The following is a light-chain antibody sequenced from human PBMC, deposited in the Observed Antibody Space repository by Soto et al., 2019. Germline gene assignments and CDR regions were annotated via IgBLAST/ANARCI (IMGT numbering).Light chain of an antibody. Sequence: VLTQSPGTLSLSPGERATLSCRASQSVSRSYLSWYQQKPGQAPRLLIYATSARAPGIPARFSGSGSGRDFARTISRLEPEDFAVYYCQQFGSSPPYSFGQGTKLET. J-gene: IGKJ2*01. CDR2: ATS. V-gene: IGKV3-20*01. CDR1: QSVSRSY. CDR3: QQFGSSPPYS.